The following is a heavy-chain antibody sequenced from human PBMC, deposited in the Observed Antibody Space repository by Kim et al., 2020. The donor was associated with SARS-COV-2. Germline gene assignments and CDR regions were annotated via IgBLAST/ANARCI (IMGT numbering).Heavy chain of an antibody. CDR1: GFTFSSYA. J-gene: IGHJ4*02. Sequence: GGSLRLSCAASGFTFSSYAMHWVRQAPGKGLEWVAVISYDGSNKYYADSVKGRFTISRDNSKNTLYLQMNSLRAEDTAVYYCARDPGSTTGTTGDYWGQG. CDR3: ARDPGSTTGTTGDY. D-gene: IGHD1-1*01. CDR2: ISYDGSNK. V-gene: IGHV3-30*04.